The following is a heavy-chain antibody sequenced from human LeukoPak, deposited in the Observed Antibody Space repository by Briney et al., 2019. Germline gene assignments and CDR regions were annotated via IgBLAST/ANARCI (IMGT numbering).Heavy chain of an antibody. Sequence: GASVKVSCKASGGTFSSYAISWVRQAPGQGLEWMGGIIPIFGTANYAQKFQGRVTITTDESTSTAYMELSSLRSEDTAVYYCAANSAHYYYYYMDVWGKGTTVTVSS. V-gene: IGHV1-69*05. D-gene: IGHD5-24*01. CDR1: GGTFSSYA. CDR2: IIPIFGTA. J-gene: IGHJ6*03. CDR3: AANSAHYYYYYMDV.